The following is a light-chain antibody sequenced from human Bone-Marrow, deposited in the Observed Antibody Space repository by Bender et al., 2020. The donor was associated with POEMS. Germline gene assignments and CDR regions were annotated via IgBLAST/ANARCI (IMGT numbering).Light chain of an antibody. Sequence: QSALTQPPSASGSPGQSVTISCAGTTSDIGTYKLVSWYQQHPGKAPKLMIYEATKRPSGVSNRFSGSKSGNTASLTISGLQAEDEADYYCCSYAGSSTWVFGGGTKVTVL. V-gene: IGLV2-23*01. CDR1: TSDIGTYKL. J-gene: IGLJ3*02. CDR3: CSYAGSSTWV. CDR2: EAT.